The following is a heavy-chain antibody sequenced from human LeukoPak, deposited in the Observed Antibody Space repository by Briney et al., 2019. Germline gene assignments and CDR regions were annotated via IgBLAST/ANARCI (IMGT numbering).Heavy chain of an antibody. Sequence: PGGSVRLSCTASGFAFSNYAMSWARQVAGKRLEWVSAISSGADTTGYADSVKARFTISRDNFKSTMSLQMNSLRVEDTAVYYCAKDLEQSYNGWSTSYDAWGPGTVVTVSS. D-gene: IGHD6-19*01. CDR2: ISSGADTT. J-gene: IGHJ5*02. CDR3: AKDLEQSYNGWSTSYDA. V-gene: IGHV3-23*01. CDR1: GFAFSNYA.